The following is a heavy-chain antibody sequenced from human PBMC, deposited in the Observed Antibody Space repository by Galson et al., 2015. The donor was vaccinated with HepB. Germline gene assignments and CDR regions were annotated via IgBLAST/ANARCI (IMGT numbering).Heavy chain of an antibody. CDR2: ISAYNGNT. J-gene: IGHJ2*01. CDR3: ARGLMYYYDSSCSSPHWYFDL. D-gene: IGHD3-22*01. Sequence: SAKVSCKASGYTFTSYGIIWLRQAPGQGLEWMGWISAYNGNTNYAQKLQGRVTMTTDTSTTTAYMELRSLRSDDTAVYYCARGLMYYYDSSCSSPHWYFDLWGRGTLVTVSS. CDR1: GYTFTSYG. V-gene: IGHV1-18*04.